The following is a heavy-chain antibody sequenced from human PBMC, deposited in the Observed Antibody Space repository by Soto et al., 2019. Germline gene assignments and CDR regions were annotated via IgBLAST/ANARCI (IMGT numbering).Heavy chain of an antibody. D-gene: IGHD5-18*01. CDR3: ARDSGYRYGYPNWFDP. J-gene: IGHJ5*02. Sequence: QVQLVESGGGVVQPGRSLRLSCAASGFTFSSYGMHWVRQAPGKGLEWVAVIWYDGSNKYYADSVKGRFTISRDNSKNTLYLQMNSLRAEDTAVYYCARDSGYRYGYPNWFDPWGQGTLVTVSS. V-gene: IGHV3-33*01. CDR2: IWYDGSNK. CDR1: GFTFSSYG.